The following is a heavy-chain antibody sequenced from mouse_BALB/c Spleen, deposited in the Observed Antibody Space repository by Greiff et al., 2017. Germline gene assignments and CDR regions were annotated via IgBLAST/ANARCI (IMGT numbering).Heavy chain of an antibody. CDR1: GYTFTSYW. CDR3: TRDYDYTWFAY. D-gene: IGHD2-4*01. V-gene: IGHV1S81*02. Sequence: VQLQQPGAELVKPGTSVKMSCKASGYTFTSYWMHWVKQRPGQGLEWIGEINPSNGGTNFNEKFKSKATLTVDKSSSTAYMQLSSLTSEDSAVYYCTRDYDYTWFAYWGQGTLVTVSA. J-gene: IGHJ3*01. CDR2: INPSNGGT.